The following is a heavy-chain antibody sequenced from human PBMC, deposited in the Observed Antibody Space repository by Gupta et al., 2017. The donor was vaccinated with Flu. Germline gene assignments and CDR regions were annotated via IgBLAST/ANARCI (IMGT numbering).Heavy chain of an antibody. CDR1: GYTFTGYY. CDR2: INPNSGGT. CDR3: ARAEDIVVVVAATLDY. D-gene: IGHD2-15*01. V-gene: IGHV1-2*02. Sequence: QVQLVQSGAEVKKPGASVKVSCKASGYTFTGYYMHWVRQAPGQGLEWMGWINPNSGGTNYAQKFQGRVTMTRDTSISTAYMELSRLRSDDTAVYYCARAEDIVVVVAATLDYWGQGTLVTVSS. J-gene: IGHJ4*02.